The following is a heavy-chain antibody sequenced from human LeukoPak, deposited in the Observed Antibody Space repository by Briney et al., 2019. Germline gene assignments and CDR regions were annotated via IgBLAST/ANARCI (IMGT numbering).Heavy chain of an antibody. CDR1: GDSITSGGYY. CDR3: ARGGYYGSGNDFRFDP. V-gene: IGHV4-34*01. CDR2: INHSGST. J-gene: IGHJ5*02. Sequence: SETLSLTCVVSGDSITSGGYYWSWIRQPPGKGLEWIGEINHSGSTNYNPSLKSRVTISVDTSKNQFSLKLSSVTAADTAVYYCARGGYYGSGNDFRFDPWGQGTLVTVSS. D-gene: IGHD3-10*01.